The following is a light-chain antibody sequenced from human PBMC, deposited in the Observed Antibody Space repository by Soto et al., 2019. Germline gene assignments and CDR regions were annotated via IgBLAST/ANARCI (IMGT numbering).Light chain of an antibody. CDR1: SSNIGSSY. Sequence: QLVLTQPPSASGTPGQRVTISCSGSSSNIGSSYVYWYQQLPGTAPKLLIYRNNQRPSGVPDRFSGSKSGTSASLAVSGLRSEDEADYHCAVWDDRLSVWVFGGGTQLTVL. V-gene: IGLV1-47*01. CDR3: AVWDDRLSVWV. J-gene: IGLJ3*02. CDR2: RNN.